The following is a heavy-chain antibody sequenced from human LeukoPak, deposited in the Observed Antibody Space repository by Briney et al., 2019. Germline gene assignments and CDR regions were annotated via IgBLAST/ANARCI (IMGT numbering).Heavy chain of an antibody. CDR3: ARDKYSSGWYSGY. CDR2: ISSSSSYI. CDR1: GFTFSSYS. Sequence: KLSCAASGFTFSSYSMNWVRQAPGKGLEWVSSISSSSSYIYYADSVKGRFTISRDNAKNSLYLQMNSLRAEDTAVYYCARDKYSSGWYSGYWGQGTLVTVSS. V-gene: IGHV3-21*01. J-gene: IGHJ4*02. D-gene: IGHD6-19*01.